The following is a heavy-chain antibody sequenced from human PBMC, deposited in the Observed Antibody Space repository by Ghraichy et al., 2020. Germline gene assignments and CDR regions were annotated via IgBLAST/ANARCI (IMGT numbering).Heavy chain of an antibody. D-gene: IGHD3-9*01. V-gene: IGHV4-34*01. CDR2: INHSGST. Sequence: SQTLSLTCAVYGGSFSGYYWSWIRQPPGKGLEWIGEINHSGSTNYNPSLKSRVTISVDTSKNQFSLKLSSVTAADTAVYYCARHFPTGHDILTGFFTAMDVWGQGTTVTVSS. CDR3: ARHFPTGHDILTGFFTAMDV. CDR1: GGSFSGYY. J-gene: IGHJ6*02.